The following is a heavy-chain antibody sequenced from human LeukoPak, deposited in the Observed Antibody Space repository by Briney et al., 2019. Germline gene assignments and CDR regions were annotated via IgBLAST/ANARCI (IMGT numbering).Heavy chain of an antibody. Sequence: PSGTLSLTCAVSGGSISSSNWWSWVRQPPGKGLEWIGEIYHSGSTNYNPSLKSRVTISVDRSKNQFSLKLSSVTAADTAVYYCARVDKFSGSGSYSYFDYWGQGTLVTVSS. CDR2: IYHSGST. CDR3: ARVDKFSGSGSYSYFDY. D-gene: IGHD3-10*01. J-gene: IGHJ4*02. V-gene: IGHV4-4*02. CDR1: GGSISSSNW.